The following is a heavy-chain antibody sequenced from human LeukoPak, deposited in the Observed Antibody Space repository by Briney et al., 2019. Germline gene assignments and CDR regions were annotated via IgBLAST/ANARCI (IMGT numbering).Heavy chain of an antibody. Sequence: GGSLRLSCTASGFAFDEHGMSWVRQVPGKGLEWVSGINWSGGSTGYADPLRSRFTISRDNAKNSLYLQMDSLRAEDTALYYCARAPITSPFYFDYWGQGTLVTVSS. D-gene: IGHD2-2*01. CDR2: INWSGGST. J-gene: IGHJ4*02. CDR3: ARAPITSPFYFDY. CDR1: GFAFDEHG. V-gene: IGHV3-20*04.